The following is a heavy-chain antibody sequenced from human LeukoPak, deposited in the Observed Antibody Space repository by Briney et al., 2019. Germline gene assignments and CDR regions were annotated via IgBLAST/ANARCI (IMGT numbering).Heavy chain of an antibody. Sequence: SQTLSLTCTVSGGSIGTFYWSWIRRPPGKGLEWIGYIYYTGSTNYNPSLKSRVTISVDTSKNQVSLRLTSVTAADTAVYYCVREQRSYDFSSSFYVAHGMDVWGQGTTVIVSS. V-gene: IGHV4-59*01. J-gene: IGHJ6*02. CDR2: IYYTGST. CDR3: VREQRSYDFSSSFYVAHGMDV. CDR1: GGSIGTFY. D-gene: IGHD3-3*01.